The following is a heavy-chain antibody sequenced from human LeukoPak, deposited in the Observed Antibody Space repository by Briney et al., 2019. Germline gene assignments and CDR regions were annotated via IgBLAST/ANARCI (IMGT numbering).Heavy chain of an antibody. CDR3: ARDRLRFTRQDAFDI. CDR2: ISYDGSNK. CDR1: GFTFSSYG. J-gene: IGHJ3*02. Sequence: GGSLRLSCAASGFTFSSYGMHWARQAPGKGLEWVAVISYDGSNKYYADSVKGRFTISRDNSKNTLYLQMNSLRAEDTAVYYCARDRLRFTRQDAFDIWGQGTMVTVSS. D-gene: IGHD3-3*01. V-gene: IGHV3-30*03.